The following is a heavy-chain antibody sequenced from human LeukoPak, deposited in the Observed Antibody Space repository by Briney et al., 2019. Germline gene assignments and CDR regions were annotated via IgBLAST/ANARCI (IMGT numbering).Heavy chain of an antibody. CDR3: ARDHSRVFGAVMSWWFYP. CDR2: ISTDGSIS. D-gene: IGHD3-3*01. V-gene: IGHV3-74*01. J-gene: IGHJ5*02. CDR1: GFTFTSDW. Sequence: GGSLRLSCAASGFTFTSDWMHWVRQVPGRGLFWVSVISTDGSISGYADSVKGRFTISRDNAKNTVYLQMNSLRAEDTAVYYCARDHSRVFGAVMSWWFYPWGQGNLVTVSS.